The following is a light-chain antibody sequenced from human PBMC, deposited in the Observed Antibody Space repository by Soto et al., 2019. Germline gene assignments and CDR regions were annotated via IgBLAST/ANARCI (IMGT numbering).Light chain of an antibody. CDR1: QSVSSR. J-gene: IGKJ1*01. V-gene: IGKV3-15*01. Sequence: EIIMTQSPDILSVSPGDRATLSCRASQSVSSRLAWYQEKPGQAPRLLIHDASTRATGVPARFSGSGSGTELTLTINSLQAEDFAIYYCQHYNNWPPWTFGQGNKVDIK. CDR2: DAS. CDR3: QHYNNWPPWT.